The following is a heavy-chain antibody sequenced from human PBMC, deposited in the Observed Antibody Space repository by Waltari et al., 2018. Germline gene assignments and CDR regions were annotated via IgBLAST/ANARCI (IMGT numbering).Heavy chain of an antibody. CDR1: VGSLNDYY. Sequence: QVQLQESGPGLVKPSETLSLTCPVPVGSLNDYYGNWIRQPPGKGLEWIGFIYSSGTTNYTPSLKSRVTISIDTSKNQFSLNLSSVTAADTAVYYCARVSAAGGTRLFDYWGQGTLVTVSS. CDR3: ARVSAAGGTRLFDY. V-gene: IGHV4-59*01. J-gene: IGHJ4*02. D-gene: IGHD6-13*01. CDR2: IYSSGTT.